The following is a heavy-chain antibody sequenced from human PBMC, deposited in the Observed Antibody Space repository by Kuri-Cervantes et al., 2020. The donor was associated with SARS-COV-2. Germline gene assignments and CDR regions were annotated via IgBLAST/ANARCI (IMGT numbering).Heavy chain of an antibody. V-gene: IGHV4-34*01. J-gene: IGHJ4*02. Sequence: SQTLSLTCAVYGVSFSGYYWSWVRQPPGKGLEWIGEINHSGSTNYNPSLKSRVTISVDTSKNQFSLKLSSVTAADTAVYYCARGRSFVGNWGQGTLVTVSS. D-gene: IGHD3-16*01. CDR3: ARGRSFVGN. CDR2: INHSGST. CDR1: GVSFSGYY.